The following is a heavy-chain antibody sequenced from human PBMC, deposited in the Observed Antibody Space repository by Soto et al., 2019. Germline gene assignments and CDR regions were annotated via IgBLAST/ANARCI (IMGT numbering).Heavy chain of an antibody. V-gene: IGHV4-59*01. CDR1: GGSISRYY. CDR3: ARVTSSGWYGSPLDY. D-gene: IGHD6-19*01. CDR2: IYYSGST. Sequence: QVQLQESGPGLVKPSETLSLTCTVSGGSISRYYWSWIRQPPGKGLEWIGYIYYSGSTNYNPSLKSRVTISVDTSKNQFSLKLSSVTAADTAVYYCARVTSSGWYGSPLDYWGPGTLVTVSS. J-gene: IGHJ4*02.